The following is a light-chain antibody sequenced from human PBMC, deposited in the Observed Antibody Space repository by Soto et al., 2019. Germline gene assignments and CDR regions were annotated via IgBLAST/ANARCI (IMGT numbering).Light chain of an antibody. J-gene: IGLJ1*01. CDR1: NSDVGGYKY. CDR3: CSYAGSYSYV. CDR2: DVS. V-gene: IGLV2-11*01. Sequence: QSALTQPRSVSGSPGQSVTISCTGTNSDVGGYKYVSWYQQYPGKAPKLMIYDVSKRPSGVPDRFSGSKSVNTASLTISGLPAEDEADYFCCSYAGSYSYVFGTGTKLTVL.